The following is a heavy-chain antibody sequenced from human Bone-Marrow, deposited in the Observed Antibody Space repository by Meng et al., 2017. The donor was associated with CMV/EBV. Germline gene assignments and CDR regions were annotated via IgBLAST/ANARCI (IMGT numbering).Heavy chain of an antibody. CDR1: GFTFSSYW. Sequence: GGSLRLSCAASGFTFSSYWMSWVRQAPGKGLEWVAVISYDGSNKYYADSVKGRFTISRDNSKNTLYLQMNSLRAEDTAVYYCARGPYDYGDYWGQGTLVTVSS. CDR2: ISYDGSNK. CDR3: ARGPYDYGDY. D-gene: IGHD2-2*01. V-gene: IGHV3-30-3*01. J-gene: IGHJ4*02.